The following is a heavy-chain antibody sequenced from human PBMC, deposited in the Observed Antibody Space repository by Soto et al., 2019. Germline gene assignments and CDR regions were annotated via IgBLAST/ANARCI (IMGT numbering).Heavy chain of an antibody. J-gene: IGHJ3*02. Sequence: QVQLQESGPGLVKPSQTLSLTCTVSGGSISSGGDYWSWIRQHPGKGLEWIGYIYYSGSTYYNPSLKSRVTISVDTSKNQFSLKLSSVTAADTAVYYCARGATVVNRAFDIWGQGTMVTVSS. D-gene: IGHD4-17*01. V-gene: IGHV4-31*03. CDR2: IYYSGST. CDR1: GGSISSGGDY. CDR3: ARGATVVNRAFDI.